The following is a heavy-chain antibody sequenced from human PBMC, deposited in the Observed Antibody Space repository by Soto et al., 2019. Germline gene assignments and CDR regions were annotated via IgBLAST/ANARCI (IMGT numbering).Heavy chain of an antibody. V-gene: IGHV1-58*01. CDR2: IVVGSGNT. D-gene: IGHD3-10*01. CDR1: GFTFTSSA. Sequence: QMQLVQSGPEVKKPGTSVKVSCKASGFTFTSSAVQWVRQARGQRLEWIGWIVVGSGNTNYAQKFQERVTITRDMSTSTAYMELSSLRSEDTAVYYCAAALNRYDGSGSYAIDYWGQGTLVTVSS. J-gene: IGHJ4*02. CDR3: AAALNRYDGSGSYAIDY.